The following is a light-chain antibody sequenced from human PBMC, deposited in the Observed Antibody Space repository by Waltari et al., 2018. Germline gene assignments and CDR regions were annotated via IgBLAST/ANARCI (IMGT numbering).Light chain of an antibody. CDR2: SSS. Sequence: QSVLPQPPSASGPPGQRVTISCSGTCSNIGRNSGNCYQHLPGMAPKLLIYSSSQRPSGVPDRFSASKSGTSATLAISGPQSEDEADYYCAAWDDSLTLVVFGGGTKLTVL. CDR1: CSNIGRNS. J-gene: IGLJ2*01. CDR3: AAWDDSLTLVV. V-gene: IGLV1-44*01.